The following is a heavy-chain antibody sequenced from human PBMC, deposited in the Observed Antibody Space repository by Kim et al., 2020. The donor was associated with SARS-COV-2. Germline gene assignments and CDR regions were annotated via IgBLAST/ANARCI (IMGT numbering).Heavy chain of an antibody. V-gene: IGHV1-69*13. CDR3: ARDAGYGSGSLGLDV. D-gene: IGHD3-10*01. CDR1: GGTFSRYA. J-gene: IGHJ6*02. Sequence: SVKVSCKASGGTFSRYAMNWVRQAPGQGLEWMGGIIPIFSAPKYAQKFQGRVTITADESTNTAYMELSTLRSDDTAAYYCARDAGYGSGSLGLDVWGQG. CDR2: IIPIFSAP.